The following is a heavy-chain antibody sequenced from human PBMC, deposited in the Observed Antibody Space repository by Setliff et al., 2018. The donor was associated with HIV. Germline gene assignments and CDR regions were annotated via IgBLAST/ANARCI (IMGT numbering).Heavy chain of an antibody. CDR2: INTNTGNP. CDR3: ARGPGYLTDF. V-gene: IGHV7-4-1*02. D-gene: IGHD2-15*01. Sequence: ASVKVSCKASGDIFTSYYMHWVRQAPGQGLEWMGMINTNTGNPTYAQGFTGRFVFSLDTSVSTAYLQISSLKAEDTAVYYCARGPGYLTDFWGPGILVTVSS. J-gene: IGHJ5*01. CDR1: GDIFTSYY.